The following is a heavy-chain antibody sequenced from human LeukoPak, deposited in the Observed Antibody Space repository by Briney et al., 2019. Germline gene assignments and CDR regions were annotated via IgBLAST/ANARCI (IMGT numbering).Heavy chain of an antibody. CDR3: ATNYQPLNPFDY. CDR1: GGTFSSYA. CDR2: IIPIFGTA. Sequence: SVKVSCKASGGTFSSYAISWVRQAPGRGLEWMGRIIPIFGTANYAQKFQGRVTITTDESTSTAYMELSSLRSEDTAVYYCATNYQPLNPFDYWGQGTLVTVSS. D-gene: IGHD2-2*01. J-gene: IGHJ4*02. V-gene: IGHV1-69*05.